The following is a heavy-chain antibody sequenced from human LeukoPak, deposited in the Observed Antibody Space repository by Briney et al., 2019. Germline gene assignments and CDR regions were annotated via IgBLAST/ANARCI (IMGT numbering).Heavy chain of an antibody. D-gene: IGHD3-10*01. J-gene: IGHJ4*02. CDR1: GYTFITYD. V-gene: IGHV1-18*01. CDR2: ISSYNGNT. Sequence: ASVKASCKASGYTFITYDINWVRQAPGQGLEWMGWISSYNGNTNYAQKLQGRVTMTTDTSTSAAYMELRSLRSDDTAVYYCARHTLYGSGSYYVYYFDYWGQGTLVTVSS. CDR3: ARHTLYGSGSYYVYYFDY.